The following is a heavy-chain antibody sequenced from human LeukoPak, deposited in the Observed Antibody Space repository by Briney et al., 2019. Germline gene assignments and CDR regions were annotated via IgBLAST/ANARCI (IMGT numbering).Heavy chain of an antibody. CDR3: AREDYYGSSSTDY. D-gene: IGHD3-10*01. CDR2: IKQDGSEK. V-gene: IGHV3-7*01. Sequence: GGSLRLSCAASGFTFSSYWMSWVRQAPGKGLEWVANIKQDGSEKYYVDSVKGRFTISRDNAKNSLYLQMNSLRAEDTAVYYCAREDYYGSSSTDYWGQGTQVTVSS. J-gene: IGHJ4*02. CDR1: GFTFSSYW.